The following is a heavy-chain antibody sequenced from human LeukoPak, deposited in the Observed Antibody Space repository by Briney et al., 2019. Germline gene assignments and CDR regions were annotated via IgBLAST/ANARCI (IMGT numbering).Heavy chain of an antibody. J-gene: IGHJ4*02. Sequence: SVKVSCKASGYTFIAYYMHWVRQAPGQGLEYMGWINPNTGGTNYAQKFQGRVTMTRDTSISTAHMELSRLRSDDTAVCYCASFPFGELLTWGQGTLVTVSS. CDR1: GYTFIAYY. D-gene: IGHD3-10*01. CDR3: ASFPFGELLT. CDR2: INPNTGGT. V-gene: IGHV1-2*02.